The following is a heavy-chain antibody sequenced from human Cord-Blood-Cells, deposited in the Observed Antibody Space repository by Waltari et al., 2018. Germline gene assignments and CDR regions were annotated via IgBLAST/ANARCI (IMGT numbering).Heavy chain of an antibody. V-gene: IGHV4-59*01. D-gene: IGHD2-21*01. CDR1: GCPISSYY. CDR2: IYYSGST. Sequence: QVQLQESGPGLVQPSETLSLPCPDSGCPISSYYWSWIRQSPGKGLEWIGYIYYSGSTNYNPSLKSRVTISVDTSKNQFSLKLSSVTAADTAVYYCARARYCGGDCYDAFDIWGQGTMVTVSS. CDR3: ARARYCGGDCYDAFDI. J-gene: IGHJ3*02.